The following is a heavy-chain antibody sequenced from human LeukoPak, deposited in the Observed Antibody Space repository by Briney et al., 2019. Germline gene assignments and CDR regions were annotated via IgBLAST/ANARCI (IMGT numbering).Heavy chain of an antibody. J-gene: IGHJ5*02. D-gene: IGHD5-18*01. CDR2: ISSSSSYI. CDR1: GFTFSSYS. CDR3: ARDWDLTDTAMVGYNWFDP. Sequence: GGSLRLSCAASGFTFSSYSMNWVRQAPGEGLEWVSSISSSSSYIYYADSVKGRFAISRDNAKNSLCLQMNSLRAEDTAVYYCARDWDLTDTAMVGYNWFDPWGQGTLVTVSS. V-gene: IGHV3-21*01.